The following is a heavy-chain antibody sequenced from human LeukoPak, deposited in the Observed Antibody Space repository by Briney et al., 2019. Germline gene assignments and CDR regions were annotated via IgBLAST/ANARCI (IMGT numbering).Heavy chain of an antibody. D-gene: IGHD1-1*01. V-gene: IGHV3-33*01. CDR1: GFTFSSYG. CDR3: ARERYATNRPGPQRAFDI. CDR2: IWYDGSNK. Sequence: AGGSLRLSCAAPGFTFSSYGMHWVRQAPGKGLEWVAVIWYDGSNKYYADSVKGRFTISRDNSKNTLYLQMNSLRAEDTAVYYCARERYATNRPGPQRAFDIWGQGTMVTVSS. J-gene: IGHJ3*02.